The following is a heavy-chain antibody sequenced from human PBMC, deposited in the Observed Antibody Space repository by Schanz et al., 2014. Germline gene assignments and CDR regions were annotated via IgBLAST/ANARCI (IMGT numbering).Heavy chain of an antibody. Sequence: QVQLVQSGAEVKKPGASVKVSCTASGFNFNNYDINWVRQATGQGLEWMGWMNPKTGNTVHAQKFQGTVSMTWDTSTSTAYLDLNSLRAEDAAVYYCARDFDDRRGYGSGYCLGDCMDVWGQGTTVTVSS. D-gene: IGHD3-10*01. CDR1: GFNFNNYD. CDR3: ARDFDDRRGYGSGYCLGDCMDV. J-gene: IGHJ6*02. V-gene: IGHV1-8*01. CDR2: MNPKTGNT.